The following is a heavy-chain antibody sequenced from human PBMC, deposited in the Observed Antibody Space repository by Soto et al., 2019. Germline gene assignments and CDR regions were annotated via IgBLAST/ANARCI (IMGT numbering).Heavy chain of an antibody. J-gene: IGHJ4*02. D-gene: IGHD7-27*01. Sequence: PSETLSLTCSVSGASISSGHYYWTWIRQHPGKGLEWIGSIYNTGSTSYKPSLTSRLSISVDTSENHFSLRLFSVTVADTAVYYCALALGPTTGLDFWGQGSLVTVSS. CDR3: ALALGPTTGLDF. CDR2: IYNTGST. CDR1: GASISSGHYY. V-gene: IGHV4-31*03.